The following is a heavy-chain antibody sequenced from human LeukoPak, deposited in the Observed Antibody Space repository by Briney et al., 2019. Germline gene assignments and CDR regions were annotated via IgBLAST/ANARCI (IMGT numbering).Heavy chain of an antibody. CDR1: GGSISTYY. J-gene: IGHJ6*02. CDR2: IYYTGTT. D-gene: IGHD4-17*01. V-gene: IGHV4-59*01. CDR3: AREDPQTTVPEGMDV. Sequence: SETLSLTCSVSGGSISTYYWSWIRQPPGKGLEWIGYIYYTGTTNYNPSLRSRVTMSGDTSRNQFSLRLSSVTAADTAVYYCAREDPQTTVPEGMDVWGHGTTVIVSS.